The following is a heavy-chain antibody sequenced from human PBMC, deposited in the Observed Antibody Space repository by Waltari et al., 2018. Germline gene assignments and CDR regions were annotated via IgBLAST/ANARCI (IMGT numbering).Heavy chain of an antibody. CDR1: GGSISSHY. CDR3: ARAAGLRLGELSS. Sequence: QVQLQESGPGLVKPSETLSLTCTVSGGSISSHYWSWIRQPPGKGLEWIGYIYYSGITDYNSSLRRRVTISVDTSKNQYSLKLSSVTAADTAVYYCARAAGLRLGELSSWGQGTMVTVSS. CDR2: IYYSGIT. V-gene: IGHV4-59*11. J-gene: IGHJ3*01. D-gene: IGHD3-16*02.